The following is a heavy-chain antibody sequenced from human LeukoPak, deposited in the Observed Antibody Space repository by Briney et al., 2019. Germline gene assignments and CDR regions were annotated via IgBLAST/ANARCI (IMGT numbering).Heavy chain of an antibody. CDR1: GYTFTSYY. J-gene: IGHJ5*02. V-gene: IGHV1-46*01. CDR2: INPSGGST. Sequence: ASVKVSCKASGYTFTSYYMHWVRQAPGQGLEWMGIINPSGGSTSYAQKFQGRVTMTRDTSTSTVYMERSSLRSEDTAVYYCARAGQGVRMTTVTTGGWNWFDPWGQGTLVTVSS. D-gene: IGHD4-17*01. CDR3: ARAGQGVRMTTVTTGGWNWFDP.